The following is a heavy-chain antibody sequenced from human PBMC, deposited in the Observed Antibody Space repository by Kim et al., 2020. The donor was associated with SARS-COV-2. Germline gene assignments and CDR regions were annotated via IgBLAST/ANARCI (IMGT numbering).Heavy chain of an antibody. V-gene: IGHV4-34*01. J-gene: IGHJ3*02. Sequence: SRVTISVDTSKNQFSRKLSSVTAADTAVYYCARGRIVVVPAARIGYAFDIWGQGTMVTVSS. CDR3: ARGRIVVVPAARIGYAFDI. D-gene: IGHD2-2*01.